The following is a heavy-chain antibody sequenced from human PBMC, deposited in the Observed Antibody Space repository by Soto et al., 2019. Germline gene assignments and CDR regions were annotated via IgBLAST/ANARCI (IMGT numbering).Heavy chain of an antibody. V-gene: IGHV1-69*13. D-gene: IGHD3-22*01. CDR2: IIPIFGTA. CDR3: ARDAAPYYYDSSGYGAFDI. CDR1: GGTFSSYA. Sequence: SVKVSGKASGGTFSSYAISWVRQAPGQGLEWMGGIIPIFGTANNAQKFQGRVTITADESTSTAYMELSSLRSEDTAVYYCARDAAPYYYDSSGYGAFDIWGQGTMVTVSS. J-gene: IGHJ3*02.